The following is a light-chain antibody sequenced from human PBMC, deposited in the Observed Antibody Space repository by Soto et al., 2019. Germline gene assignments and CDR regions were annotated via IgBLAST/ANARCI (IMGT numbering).Light chain of an antibody. J-gene: IGLJ2*01. Sequence: QTVVTQEPSLTVSPGGTVTLTCASSTGAVTSGHYPYWFQQKPGQAPRTLIYETSTKQSWTPARFSGSLLGGKAVLTLSGAHPEDEADYYCLLSDPTTRVFGGGTKVTVL. CDR3: LLSDPTTRV. CDR1: TGAVTSGHY. CDR2: ETS. V-gene: IGLV7-46*01.